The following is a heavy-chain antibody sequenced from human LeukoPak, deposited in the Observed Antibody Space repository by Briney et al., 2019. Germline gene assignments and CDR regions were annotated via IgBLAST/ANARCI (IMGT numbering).Heavy chain of an antibody. D-gene: IGHD3-10*01. CDR2: IKQDGSEK. Sequence: PGGSLRLSCAASGFIFSSYWMSWVRQAPGKGLEWVANIKQDGSEKYYVDSVKGRFTISRDNAKNSLYLQMNSLRAEDTAVYYCARDRITMVRGVNYYMEVWGKGTTVTISS. CDR3: ARDRITMVRGVNYYMEV. CDR1: GFIFSSYW. J-gene: IGHJ6*03. V-gene: IGHV3-7*01.